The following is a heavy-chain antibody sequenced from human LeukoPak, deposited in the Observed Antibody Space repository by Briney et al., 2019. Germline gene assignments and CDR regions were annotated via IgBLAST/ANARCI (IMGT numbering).Heavy chain of an antibody. CDR2: ISGSGGST. D-gene: IGHD3-10*01. CDR1: GFTFSSYA. V-gene: IGHV3-23*01. J-gene: IGHJ4*02. Sequence: PGGSLRLSCAASGFTFSSYAMSWVRQAPGKGLEWVSAISGSGGSTYYADSVKGRFTISRDNSKNTLYLQMNSLRAEDTAVYYCAKDHGSGSYYDANYWGQGTLVTVSS. CDR3: AKDHGSGSYYDANY.